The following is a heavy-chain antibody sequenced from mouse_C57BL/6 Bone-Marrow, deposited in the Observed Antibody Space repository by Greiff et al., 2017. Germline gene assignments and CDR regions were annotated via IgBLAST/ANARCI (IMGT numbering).Heavy chain of an antibody. CDR3: ARDSYYYGSSYAMDY. D-gene: IGHD1-1*01. J-gene: IGHJ4*01. CDR2: IDPEDGET. Sequence: VQLQQSGAELVKPGASVKLSCTASGFNIKDYYMHWVKQRTEQGLEWIGRIDPEDGETKYAPKFQGKATLTADTSSNTAYLQLSSLTSEDTAVYYCARDSYYYGSSYAMDYWGQGTSVTVSS. V-gene: IGHV14-2*01. CDR1: GFNIKDYY.